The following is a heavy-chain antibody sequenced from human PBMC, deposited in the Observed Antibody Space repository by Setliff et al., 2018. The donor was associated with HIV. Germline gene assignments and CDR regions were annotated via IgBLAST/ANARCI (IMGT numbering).Heavy chain of an antibody. CDR2: IHYSGIT. CDR3: ARYKCINFACVGFDI. J-gene: IGHJ3*02. Sequence: PETLSLTCTVSRDSINGHWWSWIRQPPGKGLEWTGSIHYSGITHYNPSLKSRLTLSVDTSKNQVSLKLTSVTAADTAVYYCARYKCINFACVGFDIWGQGTVVTVSS. D-gene: IGHD3-9*01. CDR1: RDSINGHW. V-gene: IGHV4-59*11.